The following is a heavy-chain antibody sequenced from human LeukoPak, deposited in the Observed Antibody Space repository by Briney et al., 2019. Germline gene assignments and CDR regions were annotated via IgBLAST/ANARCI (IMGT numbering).Heavy chain of an antibody. V-gene: IGHV3-33*01. Sequence: GRSLRLSCAASGFTFSSHGMHWVRQAPGKGLEWVAVIRYDGSEKYYAESVKGRFTISRDNSKNTLYLQIYSLRAEDTALYYCARYGNLKVLDIWGQGTMVTVSS. CDR1: GFTFSSHG. D-gene: IGHD1-14*01. J-gene: IGHJ3*02. CDR2: IRYDGSEK. CDR3: ARYGNLKVLDI.